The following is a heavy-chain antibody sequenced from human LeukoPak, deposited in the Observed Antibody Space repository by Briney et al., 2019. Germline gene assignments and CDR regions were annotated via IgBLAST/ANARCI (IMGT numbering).Heavy chain of an antibody. J-gene: IGHJ4*02. Sequence: GGSLRLSCAASGFTFSSYWMSWVRQAPGDGLEWVANIKQDGSEKYYVDSVKGRSTISRDNAKNSLYLQMNSLRAEDTAVYYCARVHSIFGVVMYYFDYWGQGPLVTVSS. CDR1: GFTFSSYW. CDR3: ARVHSIFGVVMYYFDY. CDR2: IKQDGSEK. V-gene: IGHV3-7*01. D-gene: IGHD3-3*02.